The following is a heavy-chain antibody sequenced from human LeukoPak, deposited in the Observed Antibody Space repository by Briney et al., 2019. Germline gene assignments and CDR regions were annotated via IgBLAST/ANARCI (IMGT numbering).Heavy chain of an antibody. J-gene: IGHJ4*02. D-gene: IGHD5-18*01. Sequence: GGSLRLSCAASGFKFGSFSMGWVRQAPRKGLEWLSYITSSSSATYYADSLMGRFTISRDNAKNSLYLQINSLRVDDTAVYYCARAIASYGDSAFWGQGTLVTVSS. V-gene: IGHV3-48*04. CDR2: ITSSSSAT. CDR3: ARAIASYGDSAF. CDR1: GFKFGSFS.